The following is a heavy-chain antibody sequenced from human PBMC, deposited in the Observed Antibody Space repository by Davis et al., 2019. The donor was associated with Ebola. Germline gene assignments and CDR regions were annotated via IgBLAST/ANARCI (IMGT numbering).Heavy chain of an antibody. CDR3: ARTVGDIYYYGMDV. CDR2: INPNSGGT. D-gene: IGHD3-16*01. Sequence: ASVKVSCKASAYTFTSYDINWVRQATGHGREWMGWINPNSGGTNYAQKLQGRVTMTTDTSTSTAYMELSRLRSEDTAVYYCARTVGDIYYYGMDVWGQGTTVTVSS. J-gene: IGHJ6*02. CDR1: AYTFTSYD. V-gene: IGHV1-8*01.